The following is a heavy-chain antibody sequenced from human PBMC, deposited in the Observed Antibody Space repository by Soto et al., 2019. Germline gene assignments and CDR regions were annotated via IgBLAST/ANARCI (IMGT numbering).Heavy chain of an antibody. J-gene: IGHJ4*02. D-gene: IGHD6-6*01. V-gene: IGHV3-23*01. Sequence: PGGSLRLSCAASGFTFSTYAMSWVRQAPGKGLEWVSGVSGSGVSTYYADSVKGRFTFSRDNSKNTLYLQMSSLRAEDTAVYFCAKSWHISSSYYFDYWGQGTLVTVSS. CDR2: VSGSGVST. CDR1: GFTFSTYA. CDR3: AKSWHISSSYYFDY.